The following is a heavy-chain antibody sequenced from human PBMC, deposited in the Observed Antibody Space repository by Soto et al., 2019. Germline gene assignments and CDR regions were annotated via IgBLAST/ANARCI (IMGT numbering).Heavy chain of an antibody. Sequence: QVQLVQSGAEVKKPGASVNVSCKASGYTFTSYYVHWVRQAPGQGLEWMGVFNPGAGSASYAEEFQGRVTMTSDTSTSTVYMDLSSLRSEDTAVYYCARVLASSWYSARLDYWGQGTLVTVSS. J-gene: IGHJ4*02. CDR1: GYTFTSYY. V-gene: IGHV1-46*01. D-gene: IGHD6-13*01. CDR3: ARVLASSWYSARLDY. CDR2: FNPGAGSA.